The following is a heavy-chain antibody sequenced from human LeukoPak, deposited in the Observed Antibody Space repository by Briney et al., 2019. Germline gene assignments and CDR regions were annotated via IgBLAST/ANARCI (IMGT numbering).Heavy chain of an antibody. CDR3: ARASGSYWAGIGY. V-gene: IGHV3-30-3*01. Sequence: GRSLRLSCAASGFTFSSYAMHWVRQAPGKGLEWVAVISYDGSNKYYADSVKGRFTISGDNSKNTLYLQMNSLRAEDTAVYYCARASGSYWAGIGYWGQGTLVTVSS. CDR2: ISYDGSNK. J-gene: IGHJ4*02. CDR1: GFTFSSYA. D-gene: IGHD1-26*01.